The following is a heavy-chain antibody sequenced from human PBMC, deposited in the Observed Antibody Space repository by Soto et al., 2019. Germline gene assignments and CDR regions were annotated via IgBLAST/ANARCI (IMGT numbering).Heavy chain of an antibody. V-gene: IGHV4-34*01. CDR3: ARVGGYSYRFDY. CDR2: INHSGST. J-gene: IGHJ4*02. D-gene: IGHD5-18*01. Sequence: SETLSLTCAVYGGSFSGYYWSWIRQPPGKGLEWIGEINHSGSTNYNPSLKSRVTISVDTSKNQFSLKLSSVTAADTAVYYCARVGGYSYRFDYWGQGTLVTVSS. CDR1: GGSFSGYY.